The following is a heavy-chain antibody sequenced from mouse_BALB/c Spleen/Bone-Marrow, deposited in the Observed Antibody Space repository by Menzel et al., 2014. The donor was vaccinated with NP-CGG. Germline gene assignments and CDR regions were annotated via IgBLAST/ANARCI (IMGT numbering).Heavy chain of an antibody. CDR1: GHTFSNYW. CDR2: IHPGNSDT. D-gene: IGHD3-1*01. CDR3: TTLARNNFDY. J-gene: IGHJ2*01. Sequence: VQLQQSGTVLARPGAAVKMSCKASGHTFSNYWMHWIKQRPGQGLEWIGTIHPGNSDTTYNQKFKGKAKLTAVTSTSTAYMELSSLTNEDSAVYYCTTLARNNFDYWGQGTTLTVSS. V-gene: IGHV1-5*01.